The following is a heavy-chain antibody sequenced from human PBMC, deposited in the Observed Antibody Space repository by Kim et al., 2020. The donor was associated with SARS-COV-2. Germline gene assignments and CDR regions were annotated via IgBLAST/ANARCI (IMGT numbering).Heavy chain of an antibody. V-gene: IGHV4-39*07. Sequence: SETLSLTCTVSGGSISSSSFYWGWIRQPPGKGLEWIGSIYYSGSTYYNPSLKSRVTISVDTSKNKFSLKLSSVTAADTAVYYCAREIQVLRYFEGPAFDYWGQGTLVTVSS. J-gene: IGHJ4*02. CDR2: IYYSGST. CDR1: GGSISSSSFY. D-gene: IGHD3-9*01. CDR3: AREIQVLRYFEGPAFDY.